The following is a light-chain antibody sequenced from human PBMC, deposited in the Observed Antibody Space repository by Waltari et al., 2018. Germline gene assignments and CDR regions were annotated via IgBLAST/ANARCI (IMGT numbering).Light chain of an antibody. Sequence: ETMMTQSPATLSVSPGERATLSCRASQTVSINLAWYQQKPGQPPRLLIYGASTRATGIPARFSGSGSGTEFTLSISSLQSEDFAIYYGQQYKNWPPATFGLGTKVEIK. CDR2: GAS. CDR1: QTVSIN. V-gene: IGKV3-15*01. CDR3: QQYKNWPPAT. J-gene: IGKJ1*01.